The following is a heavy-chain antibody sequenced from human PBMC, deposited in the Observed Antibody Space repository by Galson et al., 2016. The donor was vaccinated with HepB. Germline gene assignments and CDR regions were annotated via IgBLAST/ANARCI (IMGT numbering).Heavy chain of an antibody. CDR3: ARDRQVVDVLWVGRYGMDV. Sequence: SLRLSRAASGVLFSRNGMHWVRQAPGKGREWVAFIWYDGSNKFYADSVKGRFTISRDNSKNTVSLQMNSLRAEDTALSYCARDRQVVDVLWVGRYGMDVWCQGTTVTGSS. J-gene: IGHJ6*02. V-gene: IGHV3-33*01. D-gene: IGHD6-6*01. CDR1: GVLFSRNG. CDR2: IWYDGSNK.